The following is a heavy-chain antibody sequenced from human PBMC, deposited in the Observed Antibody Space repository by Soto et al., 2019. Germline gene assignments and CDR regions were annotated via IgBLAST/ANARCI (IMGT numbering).Heavy chain of an antibody. V-gene: IGHV5-51*01. J-gene: IGHJ5*02. CDR3: ARGSFRIGYCSSTSCYPYNWFDP. CDR2: IYPGDSDT. Sequence: GESLKISCKGSGYSFTSYWIGWVRQMPGKGLEWMGIIYPGDSDTRYSPSFQGQVTISADKSISTAYLQWSSLMASDTAMYYCARGSFRIGYCSSTSCYPYNWFDPWGQGTLVTVSS. D-gene: IGHD2-2*01. CDR1: GYSFTSYW.